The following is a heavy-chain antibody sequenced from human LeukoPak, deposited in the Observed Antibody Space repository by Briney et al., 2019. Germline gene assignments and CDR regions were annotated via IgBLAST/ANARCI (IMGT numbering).Heavy chain of an antibody. CDR3: ARDRWYYYYMDV. D-gene: IGHD6-13*01. V-gene: IGHV3-48*03. Sequence: PGGSLRLSCAASGFTFSSYEMNWVRQAPGKGLEWVSYISSSGSTIYYADSVKGRFTISRDNAKNSLYLQMNSLRAEDTAVYYCARDRWYYYYMDVWGKGTTVTVSS. CDR1: GFTFSSYE. J-gene: IGHJ6*03. CDR2: ISSSGSTI.